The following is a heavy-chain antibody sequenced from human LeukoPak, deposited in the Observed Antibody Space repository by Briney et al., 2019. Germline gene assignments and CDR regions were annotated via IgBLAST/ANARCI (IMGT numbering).Heavy chain of an antibody. CDR1: GYTFTSYA. D-gene: IGHD4-23*01. V-gene: IGHV7-4-1*02. CDR2: INTNTGNP. J-gene: IGHJ6*02. CDR3: ARGPRSVVTGSYYGMDV. Sequence: ASVKVSCKASGYTFTSYAMNWVRQAPGQGLEWMGWINTNTGNPTYAQGFTGRFVFSLDTSVSTAYLQISSLKAEDTAVYYCARGPRSVVTGSYYGMDVWGQGTTVTVSS.